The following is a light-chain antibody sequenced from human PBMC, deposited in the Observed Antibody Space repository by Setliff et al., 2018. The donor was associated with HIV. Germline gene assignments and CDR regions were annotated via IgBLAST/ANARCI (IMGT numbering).Light chain of an antibody. CDR2: EVS. Sequence: QSALTQPVSVSGSPGQSITISCTGTSSDVGGYSYVSWYQQHPGKAPKLIIYEVSNRPSGVSIRFSGSKSGNTASLTVSGLQAEDEADYYCSSYTSSTTVLFGGGTKVTVL. V-gene: IGLV2-14*01. CDR1: SSDVGGYSY. J-gene: IGLJ2*01. CDR3: SSYTSSTTVL.